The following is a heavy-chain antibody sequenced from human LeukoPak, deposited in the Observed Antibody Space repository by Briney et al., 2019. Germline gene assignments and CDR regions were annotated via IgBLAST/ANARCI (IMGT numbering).Heavy chain of an antibody. Sequence: GASVKVSCKASGYTFTGYYMHWVRPAPGQGLEWMGWINPNSGGTNYAQKFQGRVTMTRDTSISTAYMELSRLRSDDTAVYYCARAHYDFWSGYYTPHYFDYWGQGTLVTVSS. D-gene: IGHD3-3*01. CDR2: INPNSGGT. CDR1: GYTFTGYY. J-gene: IGHJ4*02. CDR3: ARAHYDFWSGYYTPHYFDY. V-gene: IGHV1-2*02.